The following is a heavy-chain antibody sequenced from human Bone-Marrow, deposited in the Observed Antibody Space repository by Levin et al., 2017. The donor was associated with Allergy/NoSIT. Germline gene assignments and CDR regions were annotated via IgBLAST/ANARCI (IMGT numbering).Heavy chain of an antibody. Sequence: ASVKVSCKASGFTFTSSAMQWVRQARGQRLEWIGWIVVGSGNTNYAQKFQERVTITRDMSTSTAYMELSSLRSEDTAVYYCAAELYVAAAVGMDVWGQGTTVTVSS. CDR2: IVVGSGNT. V-gene: IGHV1-58*02. CDR1: GFTFTSSA. D-gene: IGHD6-13*01. CDR3: AAELYVAAAVGMDV. J-gene: IGHJ6*02.